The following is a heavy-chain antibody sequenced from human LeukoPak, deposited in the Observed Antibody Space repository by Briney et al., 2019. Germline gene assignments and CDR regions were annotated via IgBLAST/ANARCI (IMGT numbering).Heavy chain of an antibody. CDR1: GDSISNYY. V-gene: IGHV4-4*07. D-gene: IGHD6-13*01. J-gene: IGHJ3*02. Sequence: SEILSLTCSVFGDSISNYYWSWIRQSAGKGLEWIGRIYSSGSTDYNPSLKSRVSMSVDTSKNEFSLKLSSVTAADTALYYCARGYKPASGKDGAFDIWGQGTMVTVSS. CDR3: ARGYKPASGKDGAFDI. CDR2: IYSSGST.